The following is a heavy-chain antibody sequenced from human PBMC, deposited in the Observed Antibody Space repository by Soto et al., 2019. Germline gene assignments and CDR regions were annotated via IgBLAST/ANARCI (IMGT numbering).Heavy chain of an antibody. D-gene: IGHD3-10*01. V-gene: IGHV3-23*01. Sequence: EVQLLESGGGLVQPGGSLRLSCAASGFTFSSYAMSWVRQAPGKGLEWVSAISGSGGSTYYADSVKGRFTISRDKSKHTLYLQMNSLRAEDTAVYYCAKDRGNYYGSGNWFDPWGQGTLVTVSS. CDR2: ISGSGGST. CDR1: GFTFSSYA. CDR3: AKDRGNYYGSGNWFDP. J-gene: IGHJ5*02.